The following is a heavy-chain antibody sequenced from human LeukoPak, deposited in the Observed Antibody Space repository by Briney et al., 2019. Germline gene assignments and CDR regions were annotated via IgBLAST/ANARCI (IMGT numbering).Heavy chain of an antibody. CDR2: IKQDGSEK. V-gene: IGHV3-7*01. J-gene: IGHJ4*02. CDR3: ARDYAYYDFWSVYYDQGVFDY. Sequence: GGSLRLSCAASGFTFSSYWMSWVRQAPGKGLEWVANIKQDGSEKYYVDSVKGRFTISRDNAKNSLYLQMNSLRAEGTAVYYCARDYAYYDFWSVYYDQGVFDYWGQGTLVTVSS. D-gene: IGHD3-3*01. CDR1: GFTFSSYW.